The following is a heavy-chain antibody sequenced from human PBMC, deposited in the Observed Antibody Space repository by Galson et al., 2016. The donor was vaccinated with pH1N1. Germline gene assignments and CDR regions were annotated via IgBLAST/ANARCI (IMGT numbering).Heavy chain of an antibody. D-gene: IGHD3-22*01. Sequence: LSLTCTVSGDSISSGTYNYWSWIRQPAGKGLEWIGRIFPSGSTNYNPSLKSRVTMSVDTSKDQFSLRLSSVTAADTAVYYCAKYDSSGFYYGRRLKWGQGTLVIVSS. J-gene: IGHJ4*02. CDR2: IFPSGST. CDR3: AKYDSSGFYYGRRLK. V-gene: IGHV4-61*02. CDR1: GDSISSGTYNY.